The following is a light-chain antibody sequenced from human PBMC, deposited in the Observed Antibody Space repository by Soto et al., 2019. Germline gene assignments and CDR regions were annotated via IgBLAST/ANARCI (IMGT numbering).Light chain of an antibody. J-gene: IGKJ4*01. V-gene: IGKV1-12*01. CDR1: QGIYKW. CDR3: QQTNNFPLT. Sequence: IQLTQSPSSVSASIGDRVTITCRASQGIYKWLAWYQQRPGKAPKPLISDASPLHPGVPSRFSGSGSGTDFTLTISSPQPEDFATYYCQQTNNFPLTFGGGTKV. CDR2: DAS.